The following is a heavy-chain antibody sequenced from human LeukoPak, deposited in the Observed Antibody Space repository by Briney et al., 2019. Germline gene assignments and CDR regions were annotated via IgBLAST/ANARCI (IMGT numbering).Heavy chain of an antibody. CDR2: IILSAII. D-gene: IGHD5-18*01. CDR1: GRSFSGYY. V-gene: IGHV4-34*01. Sequence: PSETLSLTCAVHGRSFSGYYWSWIGQPPGKGLEWIGEIILSAIINYNPSLTRRSTLSVDTSKNQFSLKLGSVPAADTAVYYCARGRTLSGYSYGGPHHRLLYFDYWGQGTLVSVSS. CDR3: ARGRTLSGYSYGGPHHRLLYFDY. J-gene: IGHJ4*02.